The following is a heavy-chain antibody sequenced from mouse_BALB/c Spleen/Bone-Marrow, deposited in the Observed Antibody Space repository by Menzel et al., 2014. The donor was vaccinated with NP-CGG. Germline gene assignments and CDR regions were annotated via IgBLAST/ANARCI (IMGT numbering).Heavy chain of an antibody. V-gene: IGHV1S56*01. J-gene: IGHJ1*01. Sequence: QVHVKQSGPELVKPGASVKMSCKASGYTFTSYFIHWVKQRPGQGLEWIGWIYPGDGSTKYNEKFKVKTTLTADKSSSTAYMFLSSLTSKDSAIYFCAYYRYDEYFDVWGAGTTVTVSS. CDR3: AYYRYDEYFDV. CDR2: IYPGDGST. CDR1: GYTFTSYF. D-gene: IGHD2-14*01.